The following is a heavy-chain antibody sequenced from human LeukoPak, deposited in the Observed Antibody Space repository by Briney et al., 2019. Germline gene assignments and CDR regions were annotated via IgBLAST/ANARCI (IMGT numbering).Heavy chain of an antibody. D-gene: IGHD6-19*01. Sequence: ASVKVSSKASGGTFSSYAISWVRQAPGQGLEWMGGIIPIFGTANYAQKFQGRVTITTDESTSTAYMELSSLRSEDTAVYYCASSIAVAGDYYYYMDVWGQGTTVTVSS. CDR1: GGTFSSYA. J-gene: IGHJ6*03. V-gene: IGHV1-69*05. CDR3: ASSIAVAGDYYYYMDV. CDR2: IIPIFGTA.